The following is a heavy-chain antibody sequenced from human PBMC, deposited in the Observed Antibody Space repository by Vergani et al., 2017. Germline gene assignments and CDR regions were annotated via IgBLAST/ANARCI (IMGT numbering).Heavy chain of an antibody. CDR2: IIPIFGTA. CDR1: GYTFSNYY. D-gene: IGHD6-13*01. CDR3: ARRGAXAAGTYYYYYGMDV. V-gene: IGHV1-69*18. Sequence: QVQVVQSGAEVKKSGASVKVSCKTSGYTFSNYYMHWVRQAPGQGLEWMGRIIPIFGTANYAQKFQGRVTITADESTSTAYMELSSLRSEDTAVYYCARRGAXAAGTYYYYYGMDVWGQGTTVTVSS. J-gene: IGHJ6*02.